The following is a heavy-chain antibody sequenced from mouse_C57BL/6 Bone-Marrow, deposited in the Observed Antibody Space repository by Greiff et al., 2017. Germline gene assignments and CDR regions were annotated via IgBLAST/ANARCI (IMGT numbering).Heavy chain of an antibody. J-gene: IGHJ4*01. V-gene: IGHV1-55*01. CDR1: GYTFTSYW. D-gene: IGHD1-1*01. CDR3: AREWDYYGSTYYAMDY. CDR2: IYPGSGST. Sequence: QVQLQQSGAELVKPGASVKMSCKASGYTFTSYWITWVKQRPGQGLEWIGDIYPGSGSTNYNEKFKSKATLTVDTSSSTAYMQLSSLTSEESAVYYCAREWDYYGSTYYAMDYWGQGTSVTVSS.